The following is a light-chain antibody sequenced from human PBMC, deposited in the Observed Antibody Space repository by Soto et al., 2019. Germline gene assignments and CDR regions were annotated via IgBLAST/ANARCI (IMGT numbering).Light chain of an antibody. CDR3: CSYTASYTFV. V-gene: IGLV2-11*01. CDR2: DVS. Sequence: QSALTQPPSVSGSPGQSVTISCTGTSSDVGDYVYVSWYQQRPGKVPKFIIYDVSKRPSGVPDRISGSKSGNTASLTISGLQTEDEADYYCCSYTASYTFVFGTGTKLTVL. J-gene: IGLJ1*01. CDR1: SSDVGDYVY.